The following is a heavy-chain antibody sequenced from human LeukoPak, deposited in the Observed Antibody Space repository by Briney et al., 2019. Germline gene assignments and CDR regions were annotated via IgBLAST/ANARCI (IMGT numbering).Heavy chain of an antibody. CDR3: ARVYDIVVVPAAIGPPYYYGMGV. Sequence: GGSLRLSCAASGFTFSSYWMNWVRQAPGKGLEWVSSISSSSSYIYYADSVKGRFTISRDNAKNSLYLQMNSLRAEDTAVYYCARVYDIVVVPAAIGPPYYYGMGVWGQGTTVTVSS. V-gene: IGHV3-21*01. D-gene: IGHD2-2*02. J-gene: IGHJ6*02. CDR2: ISSSSSYI. CDR1: GFTFSSYW.